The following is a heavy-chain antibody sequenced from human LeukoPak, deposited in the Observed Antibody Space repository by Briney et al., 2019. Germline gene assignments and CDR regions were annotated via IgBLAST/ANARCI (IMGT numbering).Heavy chain of an antibody. Sequence: ASETLSLTCAVYGGSFSGYYWSWIRQPPGKGLGWIGEINHSGSTNYNPSLKSRVTISVDTSKNQFSLKLSSVTAADTAVYYCARAAGTPNDAFDIWGQGTMVTVSS. CDR3: ARAAGTPNDAFDI. V-gene: IGHV4-34*01. CDR1: GGSFSGYY. D-gene: IGHD6-19*01. CDR2: INHSGST. J-gene: IGHJ3*02.